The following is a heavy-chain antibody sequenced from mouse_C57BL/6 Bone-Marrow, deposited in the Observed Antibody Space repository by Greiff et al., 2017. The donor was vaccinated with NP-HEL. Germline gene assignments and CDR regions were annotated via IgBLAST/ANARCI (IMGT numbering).Heavy chain of an antibody. Sequence: QVQLQQPGAELVKPGASVKLSCKASGYTFTSYWMQWVKQRPGQGLEWIGEIDPSDSYTNYNQKFKGKATLTVDTSSSTAYMQLSSLTSEDSAVYYWAGGSSHYCDYWGQGTTLTVSS. CDR3: AGGSSHYCDY. V-gene: IGHV1-50*01. J-gene: IGHJ2*01. CDR1: GYTFTSYW. CDR2: IDPSDSYT. D-gene: IGHD1-1*01.